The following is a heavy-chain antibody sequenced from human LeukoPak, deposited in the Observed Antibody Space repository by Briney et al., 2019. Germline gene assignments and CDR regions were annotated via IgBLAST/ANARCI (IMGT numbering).Heavy chain of an antibody. Sequence: ASVKVSCKASGYTFINYGISWVRQAPGQGLEWMGGISVYNGNTNYAQRLQGRVIMTTDTSTSTAYMELRSLRSEDTAVYYCARGILRFLEWLRTELDYWGQGTLVTVSS. V-gene: IGHV1-18*01. J-gene: IGHJ4*02. CDR2: ISVYNGNT. CDR3: ARGILRFLEWLRTELDY. CDR1: GYTFINYG. D-gene: IGHD3-3*01.